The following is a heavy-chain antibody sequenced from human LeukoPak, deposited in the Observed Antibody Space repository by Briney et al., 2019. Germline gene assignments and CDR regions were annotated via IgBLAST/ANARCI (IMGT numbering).Heavy chain of an antibody. CDR1: GFTFSTYA. CDR2: ISGNGVST. Sequence: GGSLRLSCAASGFTFSTYAMSWVRQAPGKGLEWVSTISGNGVSTYNANSVKGRFTISRDNSKNTLWLQMNSLRAEDTALYYCAKGYWNPGYWGQGTLVTVSS. D-gene: IGHD1-1*01. J-gene: IGHJ4*02. CDR3: AKGYWNPGY. V-gene: IGHV3-23*01.